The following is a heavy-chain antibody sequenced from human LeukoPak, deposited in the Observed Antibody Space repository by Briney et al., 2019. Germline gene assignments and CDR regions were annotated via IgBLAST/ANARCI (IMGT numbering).Heavy chain of an antibody. CDR1: GGSFSGYY. V-gene: IGHV4-34*09. J-gene: IGHJ4*02. CDR3: AREGGDYYDSSGFDY. Sequence: PSETLSLTCAVYGGSFSGYYWSWIRQPPGKGLEWIGEINHSGSTNYNPSLKSRVTISVDTSKNQFSLKLSSVTAADTAVYYCAREGGDYYDSSGFDYWGQGTLVTVSS. CDR2: INHSGST. D-gene: IGHD3-22*01.